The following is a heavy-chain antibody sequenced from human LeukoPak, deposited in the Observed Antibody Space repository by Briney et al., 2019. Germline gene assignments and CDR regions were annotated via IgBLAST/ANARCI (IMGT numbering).Heavy chain of an antibody. CDR2: ISGSGGST. CDR3: ARGPSRANAFDY. V-gene: IGHV3-23*01. J-gene: IGHJ4*02. D-gene: IGHD2-8*01. CDR1: GFTFSSYA. Sequence: GGSLRLSCAASGFTFSSYAMSWVRQAPGKGLEWVSAISGSGGSTYYADSVKGRFTISRDNSKNTLYLQMNSLRAEDTAVYYCARGPSRANAFDYWGQGTLVTVSS.